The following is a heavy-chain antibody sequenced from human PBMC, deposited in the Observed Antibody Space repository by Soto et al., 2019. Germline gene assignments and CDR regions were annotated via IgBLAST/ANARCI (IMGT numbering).Heavy chain of an antibody. CDR3: ARQAPDYVDYWFDP. V-gene: IGHV2-5*02. D-gene: IGHD4-17*01. CDR1: GFSLSTSGVG. Sequence: QITLKESGPTLVKPTQTLTLTCTFSGFSLSTSGVGVGWIRQPPGKALEWLALIYWDDDKRYSPSLKSRLTSTKDTSKSQVVLTLTNMDPVDTATYYCARQAPDYVDYWFDPLGQGTLVTVSS. CDR2: IYWDDDK. J-gene: IGHJ5*02.